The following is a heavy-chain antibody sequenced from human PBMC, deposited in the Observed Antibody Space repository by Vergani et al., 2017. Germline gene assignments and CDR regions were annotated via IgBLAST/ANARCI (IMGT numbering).Heavy chain of an antibody. J-gene: IGHJ4*02. CDR1: GGSISSGSYY. Sequence: QVQLQESGPGLVKPSQTLSLTCTVSGGSISSGSYYWSWIRQPPGKGLEWIGSMDYSGSTSYNPSLESRISISFETPKNQFSLRLTSVTAADTAVYYCASKRGACRAAYCHSYDFWGPGTLVGVSS. V-gene: IGHV4-39*01. CDR3: ASKRGACRAAYCHSYDF. D-gene: IGHD2-15*01. CDR2: MDYSGST.